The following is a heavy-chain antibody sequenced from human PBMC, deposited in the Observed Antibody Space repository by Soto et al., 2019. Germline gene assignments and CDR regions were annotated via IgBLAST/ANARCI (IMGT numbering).Heavy chain of an antibody. CDR3: ATDISSSGWFLDIDY. D-gene: IGHD6-19*01. Sequence: EVQLVESGGGLVQPGRSLRLSCAASGFTFDDYAMHWVRQAPGKGLEWVSGISWNSGSIGYADSVKGRFTISRDNAKNSLYLQMNSLRAEDTALYYCATDISSSGWFLDIDYWGQGTLATVSS. V-gene: IGHV3-9*01. CDR2: ISWNSGSI. J-gene: IGHJ4*02. CDR1: GFTFDDYA.